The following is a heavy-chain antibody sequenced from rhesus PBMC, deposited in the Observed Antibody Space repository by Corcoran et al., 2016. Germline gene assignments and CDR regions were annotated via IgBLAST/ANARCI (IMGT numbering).Heavy chain of an antibody. CDR1: GGSFRSYW. V-gene: IGHV4-80*01. CDR2: INGNSVST. Sequence: QVHLQESGPGLVKPSETLSLTCAVSGGSFRSYWWSWIRQPPGKGPGWIGEINGNSVSTNSNPSPKSRVTISTDASKHQFSLKLSSVPAADTAVYYGARNYYNIWTGYSMAWGVWGPGVLVTVSS. J-gene: IGHJ5-1*01. CDR3: ARNYYNIWTGYSMAWGV. D-gene: IGHD3-3*01.